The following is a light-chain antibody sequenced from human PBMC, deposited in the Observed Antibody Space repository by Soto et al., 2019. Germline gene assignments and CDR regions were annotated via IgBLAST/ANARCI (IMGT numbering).Light chain of an antibody. CDR3: QQYNNWPRT. CDR1: QSVSNN. V-gene: IGKV3-15*01. Sequence: EMVMTQSPATLSVSPGERATLSCRASQSVSNNLAWYRQKPGQAPRLLTYGTSTRATGIPARFSGSGPGTEFTLTISGPQSEDVAVSYCQQYNNWPRTFGQGTKVVIK. CDR2: GTS. J-gene: IGKJ1*01.